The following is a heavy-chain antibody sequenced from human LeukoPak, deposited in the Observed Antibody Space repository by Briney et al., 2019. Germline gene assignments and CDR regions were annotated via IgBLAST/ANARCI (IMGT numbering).Heavy chain of an antibody. Sequence: PSETLSLTCTVSGDSISSGDYYWSWIRQPAGNGLEGIGRIYTSGSTNYNPSLKSRVTISVDTSKNQFSLKLSSVTAADTAVYYCARNRLNMTRYYYYYMDVWGKGTTVTISS. J-gene: IGHJ6*03. CDR3: ARNRLNMTRYYYYYMDV. D-gene: IGHD1-14*01. CDR1: GDSISSGDYY. V-gene: IGHV4-61*02. CDR2: IYTSGST.